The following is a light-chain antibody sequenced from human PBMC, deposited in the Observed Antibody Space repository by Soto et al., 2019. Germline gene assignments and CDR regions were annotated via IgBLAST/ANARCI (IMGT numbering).Light chain of an antibody. Sequence: EIVMTQSPATLSVSPGERATLSCRASQSVSGDLAWHQQKPGQAPRLLIHSASARATGIPARFSGSGSGTEFTLTVSSLRSEDFAVYSCQQYNSWPWTFGQGTNVEIK. CDR2: SAS. CDR3: QQYNSWPWT. CDR1: QSVSGD. J-gene: IGKJ1*01. V-gene: IGKV3-15*01.